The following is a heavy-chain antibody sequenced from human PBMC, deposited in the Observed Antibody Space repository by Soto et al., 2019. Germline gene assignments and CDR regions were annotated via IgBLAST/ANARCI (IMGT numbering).Heavy chain of an antibody. CDR3: AGDPNYYGSGDLDY. V-gene: IGHV1-69*13. Sequence: SVKVSCKASGGTFSSYAISWVRQAPGQGLEWMGGIIPIFGTANYAQKFQGRVTITADESTSTAYMELSSLRSEDTAVYYCAGDPNYYGSGDLDYWGQGTLVTVSS. J-gene: IGHJ4*02. CDR1: GGTFSSYA. D-gene: IGHD3-10*01. CDR2: IIPIFGTA.